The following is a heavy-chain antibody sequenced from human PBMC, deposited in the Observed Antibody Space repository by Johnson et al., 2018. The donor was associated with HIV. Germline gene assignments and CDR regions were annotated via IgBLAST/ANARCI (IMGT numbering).Heavy chain of an antibody. CDR3: TAEAAIHLWLIDAFDI. D-gene: IGHD5-18*01. CDR1: GFTFSDHY. Sequence: VQLVESGGGLVQPGGSLRLSCAASGFTFSDHYMDWVRQAPGKGLEWVGRTRNKANSYTTEYAASVKGRFTISRDDSKNILYLQMNSLKIEDTAVYFCTAEAAIHLWLIDAFDIWGQGTMVTVSS. CDR2: TRNKANSYTT. J-gene: IGHJ3*02. V-gene: IGHV3-72*01.